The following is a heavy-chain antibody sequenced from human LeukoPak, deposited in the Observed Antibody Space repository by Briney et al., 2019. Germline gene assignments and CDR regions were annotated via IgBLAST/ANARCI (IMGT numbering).Heavy chain of an antibody. Sequence: PSETLSLTRAVYGGSFSGYYWSWIRQPPGKGLEWIGEINHSGSTNYNPSLKSRVTISVDTSKNQFSLKLSSVTAADTAVYYCARGVYGSGSYDYWGQGTLVTVSS. J-gene: IGHJ4*02. CDR1: GGSFSGYY. CDR2: INHSGST. V-gene: IGHV4-34*01. CDR3: ARGVYGSGSYDY. D-gene: IGHD3-10*01.